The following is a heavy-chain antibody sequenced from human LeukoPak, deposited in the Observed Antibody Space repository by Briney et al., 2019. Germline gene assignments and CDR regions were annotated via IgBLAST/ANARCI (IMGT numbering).Heavy chain of an antibody. Sequence: ASVKVSCKVSGYTLTGLSMHWVRQAPGKGLEWMGGFDPEDGETIYAQKFQGRVTMTEDTSTDTAYMELSSLRSEDTAVFYCARSPHILTGENFDFWGQGTLVTVSS. J-gene: IGHJ4*02. CDR1: GYTLTGLS. D-gene: IGHD3-9*01. CDR2: FDPEDGET. CDR3: ARSPHILTGENFDF. V-gene: IGHV1-24*01.